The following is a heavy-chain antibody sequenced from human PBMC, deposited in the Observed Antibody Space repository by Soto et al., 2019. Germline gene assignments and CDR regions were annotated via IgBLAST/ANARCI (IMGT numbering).Heavy chain of an antibody. Sequence: PSQTLSLTCAISGDSVSSNSAAWNWIRQSPSRGLEWLGRTYYRSKWYNDYAVSVKSRITINPDTSKNQFSLQLNSVTPEDTAVYYCAREDCTNGVCYTSPTVFDIWGQGTMVIVSS. CDR2: TYYRSKWYN. V-gene: IGHV6-1*01. CDR1: GDSVSSNSAA. J-gene: IGHJ3*02. D-gene: IGHD2-8*01. CDR3: AREDCTNGVCYTSPTVFDI.